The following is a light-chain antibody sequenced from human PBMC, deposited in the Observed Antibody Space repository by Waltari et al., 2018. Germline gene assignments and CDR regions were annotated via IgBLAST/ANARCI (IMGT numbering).Light chain of an antibody. V-gene: IGKV2-28*01. CDR2: LGS. CDR3: MQALQPPRT. J-gene: IGKJ1*01. Sequence: IVMHQSPLSLPVTPGEPAFISCRTRQSLLHSNGYNYLDWYMQKPGQSPQLLIYLGSNRASSVPDRVSGSVTGTDSTLKISIIETEDVGVYYGMQALQPPRTFGQGTMVEIK. CDR1: QSLLHSNGYNY.